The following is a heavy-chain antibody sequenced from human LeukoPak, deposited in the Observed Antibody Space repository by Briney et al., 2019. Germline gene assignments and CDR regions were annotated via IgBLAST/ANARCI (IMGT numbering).Heavy chain of an antibody. Sequence: GRSLRLSCAASGFTFDDYAMHWVRQAPGKGLEWVSGISWNSGSVGYADSVKGRFTISRDDAKNSLYLQMNSLRAEDTALYYCAKDPGYSGSYYFDYWGQGTLVTVSP. CDR3: AKDPGYSGSYYFDY. D-gene: IGHD1-26*01. CDR1: GFTFDDYA. J-gene: IGHJ4*02. V-gene: IGHV3-9*01. CDR2: ISWNSGSV.